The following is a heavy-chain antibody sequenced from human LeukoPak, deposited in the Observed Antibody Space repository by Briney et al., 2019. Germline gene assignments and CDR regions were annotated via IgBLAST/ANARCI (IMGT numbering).Heavy chain of an antibody. CDR2: ISYGGST. V-gene: IGHV4-59*08. Sequence: SETLSLTCTVSGGSINKHYWSWIRQTPGKGLEWIGYISYGGSTNYNPSLKSRVTISVDTSNNQFSLRLSSVTAADTAVYYCATNAGPAALDAIDIWGQGTIVTVSS. CDR3: ATNAGPAALDAIDI. CDR1: GGSINKHY. D-gene: IGHD2-2*01. J-gene: IGHJ3*02.